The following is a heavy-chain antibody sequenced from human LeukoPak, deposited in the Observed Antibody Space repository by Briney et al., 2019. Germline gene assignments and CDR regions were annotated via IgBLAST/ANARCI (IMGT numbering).Heavy chain of an antibody. CDR2: ISAYSGNT. CDR3: ARDQIFYDYVWGSYRPRSSFDY. D-gene: IGHD3-16*02. J-gene: IGHJ4*02. V-gene: IGHV1-18*01. Sequence: ASVKVSCKASGYTFTNYAISWVRQAPGQGLEWMGRISAYSGNTNYAQKLQGRVTMTTATSTSTAYMELRSLRSDDTAVYYCARDQIFYDYVWGSYRPRSSFDYWGQGTLVTVSS. CDR1: GYTFTNYA.